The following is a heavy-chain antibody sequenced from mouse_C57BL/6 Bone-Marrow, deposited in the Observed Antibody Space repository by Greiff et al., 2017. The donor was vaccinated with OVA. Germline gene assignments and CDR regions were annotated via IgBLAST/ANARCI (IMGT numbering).Heavy chain of an antibody. CDR2: IDPSDSYT. J-gene: IGHJ4*01. Sequence: QFQLQPPGAELVMPGASVKLSCKASGYTFTSYWMHWVKQRPGQGLEWIGEIDPSDSYTTYNQKFKGKSTLTVDKSSSTADMQLSSLTSEDSAVYYCARELFYAMDYWGQGTSVTVSS. CDR1: GYTFTSYW. CDR3: ARELFYAMDY. V-gene: IGHV1-69*01.